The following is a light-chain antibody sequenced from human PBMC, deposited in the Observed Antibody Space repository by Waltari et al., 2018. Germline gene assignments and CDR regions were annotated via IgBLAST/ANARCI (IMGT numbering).Light chain of an antibody. CDR3: QQSYSTLWT. CDR1: QSISSY. CDR2: AAS. J-gene: IGKJ1*01. V-gene: IGKV1-39*01. Sequence: DIQMTQSPSSLSASVGDRFTITCRASQSISSYVNWYQQKPGKAPKLLIYAASSLQSGVPSRFSGSGSGTDFTLTISSLQPEDFATYYCQQSYSTLWTFGQGTKVEIK.